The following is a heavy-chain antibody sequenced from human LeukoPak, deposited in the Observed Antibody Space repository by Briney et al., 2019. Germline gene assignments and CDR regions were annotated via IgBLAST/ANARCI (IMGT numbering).Heavy chain of an antibody. CDR1: GFTFSSYE. Sequence: PGGSLRLSCAASGFTFSSYEMNWVRQAPGKGLEWVSYISSSGNTIYYADSVKGRFTISRDNAKNSLYLQMNSLRAEDTAVYYCARSDDSSGYSLYYYYYGMDVWGQGTTVTVSS. V-gene: IGHV3-48*03. CDR3: ARSDDSSGYSLYYYYYGMDV. CDR2: ISSSGNTI. J-gene: IGHJ6*02. D-gene: IGHD3-22*01.